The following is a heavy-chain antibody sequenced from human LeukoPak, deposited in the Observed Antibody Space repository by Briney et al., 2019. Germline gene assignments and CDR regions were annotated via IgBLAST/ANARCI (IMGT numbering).Heavy chain of an antibody. CDR3: ARGRDYYGSGAHYYMDV. V-gene: IGHV4-59*12. J-gene: IGHJ6*03. CDR1: GGSISRYY. Sequence: SETLSLTCTVSGGSISRYYWSWIRQPPGKGLEWIGYIYYSGSTNYNPSLKSRVTISVDTSKNQFSLKLRSVTAADTAVYYCARGRDYYGSGAHYYMDVWGKGTTVTVSS. CDR2: IYYSGST. D-gene: IGHD3-10*01.